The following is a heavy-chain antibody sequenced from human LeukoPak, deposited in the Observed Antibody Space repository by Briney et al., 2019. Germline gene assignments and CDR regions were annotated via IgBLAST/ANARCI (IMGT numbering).Heavy chain of an antibody. Sequence: TLSLTCTVSGDSINSNNYYWSWIRQPAGKGLEWIGRIYSSGRTNYNPSLKSRVTISVDTSKNQFSLKLSSVTAADTAVYYCATDRVGGCSGSSCYPYYFDYWGQGILVTVSS. D-gene: IGHD2-15*01. CDR3: ATDRVGGCSGSSCYPYYFDY. CDR1: GDSINSNNYY. J-gene: IGHJ4*02. V-gene: IGHV4-61*02. CDR2: IYSSGRT.